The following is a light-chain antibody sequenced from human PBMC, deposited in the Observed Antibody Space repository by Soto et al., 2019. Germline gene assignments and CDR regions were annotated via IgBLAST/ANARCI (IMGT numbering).Light chain of an antibody. J-gene: IGLJ1*01. Sequence: QSVLAHPPSASGSPGQSVTISCTGTKNDISFYDFVSCYQHHPGKSPILIIYEVVQRHSGVPDRFSGSKSGNTGSLTVSGIQAADEADYFCKSYAGSNTYLFGSRTKVTVL. CDR1: KNDISFYDF. CDR2: EVV. CDR3: KSYAGSNTYL. V-gene: IGLV2-8*01.